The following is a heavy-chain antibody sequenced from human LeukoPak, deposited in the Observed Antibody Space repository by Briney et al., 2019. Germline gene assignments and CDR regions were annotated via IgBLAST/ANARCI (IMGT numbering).Heavy chain of an antibody. CDR3: AKNLLPPYCGGDCPSDY. Sequence: GGSLRLSCAASGFIFSTYGMHWVRQAPGKGLEWVAFIQYDGSKKYYADSVKGRSTISRDNSRNTLYLQMNSLRVEDTAVYYCAKNLLPPYCGGDCPSDYWGQGILVTVSS. V-gene: IGHV3-30*02. J-gene: IGHJ4*02. D-gene: IGHD2-21*01. CDR1: GFIFSTYG. CDR2: IQYDGSKK.